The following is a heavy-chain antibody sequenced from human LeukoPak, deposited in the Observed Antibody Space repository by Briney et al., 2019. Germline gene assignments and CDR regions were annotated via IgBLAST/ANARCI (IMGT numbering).Heavy chain of an antibody. CDR2: IYYSGSS. CDR1: GGSISSYY. V-gene: IGHV4-59*13. J-gene: IGHJ4*02. D-gene: IGHD3-3*01. CDR3: ASRSSIWSGYQDTLYYFDS. Sequence: SETLSLTCTVSGGSISSYYWSWIRQPPGKGLEWVGHIYYSGSSNYNPSLNSPVTIPVATSKNPFSLKLSSVTAADTAVYYCASRSSIWSGYQDTLYYFDSWGQGTLVTVSS.